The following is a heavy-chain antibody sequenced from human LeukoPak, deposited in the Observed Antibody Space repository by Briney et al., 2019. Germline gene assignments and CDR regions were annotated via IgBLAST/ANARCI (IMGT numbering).Heavy chain of an antibody. CDR3: ARLPPYDILTGNYYYYMDV. J-gene: IGHJ6*03. Sequence: GGSLRLSCAASGFTFSSYSMNWVRQAQGKGLEWVSYISSSSSTIYYADSVKGRFTISRDNAKNSLYLQMNSLRAGDTAVYYCARLPPYDILTGNYYYYMDVWGKGTTVTVSS. V-gene: IGHV3-48*01. D-gene: IGHD3-9*01. CDR1: GFTFSSYS. CDR2: ISSSSSTI.